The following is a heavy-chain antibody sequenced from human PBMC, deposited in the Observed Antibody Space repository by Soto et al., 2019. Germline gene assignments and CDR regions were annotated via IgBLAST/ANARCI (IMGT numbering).Heavy chain of an antibody. V-gene: IGHV3-21*01. Sequence: EVYLVESGGGLVKPGGSLRLSCEASGFPFSITGMNWVRQAPGKGLDWVSTINSGGSYTDYADSLKGRLTISRDNAKNSLFLQMNNLRVEATGVYYCAKDGAAVSVMDVWGQGTTVTVSS. CDR3: AKDGAAVSVMDV. CDR2: INSGGSYT. CDR1: GFPFSITG. J-gene: IGHJ6*02. D-gene: IGHD6-13*01.